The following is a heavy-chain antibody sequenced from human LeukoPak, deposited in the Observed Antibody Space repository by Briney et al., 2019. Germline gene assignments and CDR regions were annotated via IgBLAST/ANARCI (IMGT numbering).Heavy chain of an antibody. Sequence: GGSLRLSCAASGFTFSPYAMHWVRQAPGKGLEWVAVTLYDGENEYYADSVEGRFTISRDNSKNTLYLQMNSLRPEDTAVYFCARARGIRNSWCDFWGQGTLVTVSS. CDR1: GFTFSPYA. V-gene: IGHV3-30*01. CDR2: TLYDGENE. J-gene: IGHJ5*01. D-gene: IGHD3-16*01. CDR3: ARARGIRNSWCDF.